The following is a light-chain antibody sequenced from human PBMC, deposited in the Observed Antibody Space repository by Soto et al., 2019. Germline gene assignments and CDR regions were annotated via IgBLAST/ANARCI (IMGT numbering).Light chain of an antibody. Sequence: EIVLTQSPGTLSLSPGERAALSCRASQSVNNDYLAWYHQKPGRAPRLVIYGASKRATGIPDRFCGSGSGTDFILTISRLEAEDFAVYYCQKFGSSPWTFGQGTNVEIK. CDR1: QSVNNDY. V-gene: IGKV3-20*01. CDR3: QKFGSSPWT. J-gene: IGKJ1*01. CDR2: GAS.